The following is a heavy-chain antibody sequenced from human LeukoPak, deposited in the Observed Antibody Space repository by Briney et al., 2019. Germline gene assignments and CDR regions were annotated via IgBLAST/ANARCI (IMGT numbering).Heavy chain of an antibody. Sequence: ASVKVSCKVSGYTLTELSMHWVRQAPGQGLEWMGIINPSGGSTNYAQKFQGRVTMTRDMSTSTVYMELSSLRSEDTAVYYCAGGSGYAEWFDPWGQGTLVTVSS. CDR1: GYTLTELS. D-gene: IGHD3-10*01. CDR2: INPSGGST. J-gene: IGHJ5*02. V-gene: IGHV1-46*01. CDR3: AGGSGYAEWFDP.